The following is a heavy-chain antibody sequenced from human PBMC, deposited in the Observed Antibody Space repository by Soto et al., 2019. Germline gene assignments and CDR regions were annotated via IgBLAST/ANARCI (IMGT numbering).Heavy chain of an antibody. V-gene: IGHV4-59*01. CDR3: ARDPGSGSYYGWFDP. CDR1: GGSISNYH. D-gene: IGHD3-10*01. Sequence: SETLSLTCSVSGGSISNYHWTWIRQPPGKGLEWIGYIYHTGFTNYNPSLKNRVTISLDTSKNHFSLKLSSVTAADTAVYYCARDPGSGSYYGWFDPWGQGTLVTVS. J-gene: IGHJ5*02. CDR2: IYHTGFT.